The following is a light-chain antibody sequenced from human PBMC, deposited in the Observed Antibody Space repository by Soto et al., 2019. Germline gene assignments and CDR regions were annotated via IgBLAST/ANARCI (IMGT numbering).Light chain of an antibody. Sequence: IVFTQSPGTLSLSPGERATLSCRASQSISSTNLAWYQQKPGQAPRLLIFGASSRATGIPDRFSGSGSGTDFTLTISRLEPEDFAVYYCQQYAGSSTFGQGTKVDIK. J-gene: IGKJ1*01. CDR2: GAS. CDR3: QQYAGSST. V-gene: IGKV3-20*01. CDR1: QSISSTN.